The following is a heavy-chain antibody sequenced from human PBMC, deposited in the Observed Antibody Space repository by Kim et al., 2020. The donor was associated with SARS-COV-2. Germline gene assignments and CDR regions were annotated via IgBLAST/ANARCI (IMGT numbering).Heavy chain of an antibody. Sequence: VDSVKGRFTISRDNAKNSLYLQMNSLRDDDTAVYYCARNTGTHRDAAFEDYWGQGTLVTVSS. J-gene: IGHJ4*02. CDR3: ARNTGTHRDAAFEDY. D-gene: IGHD4-17*01. V-gene: IGHV3-7*01.